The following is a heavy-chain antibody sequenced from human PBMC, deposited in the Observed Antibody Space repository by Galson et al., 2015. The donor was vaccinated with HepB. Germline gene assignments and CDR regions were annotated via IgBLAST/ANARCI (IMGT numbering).Heavy chain of an antibody. CDR2: ITGTTNKT. CDR1: GFTFSGYA. Sequence: SLRLSCAASGFTFSGYAMAWVRQGPGKRLEWISMITGTTNKTYYADSVKGRFTIPRDNSRNTLYLQMNSLRAEDTATYYCAKFHTSYTLFFDYWGQGILVAVSS. CDR3: AKFHTSYTLFFDY. V-gene: IGHV3-23*01. J-gene: IGHJ4*02.